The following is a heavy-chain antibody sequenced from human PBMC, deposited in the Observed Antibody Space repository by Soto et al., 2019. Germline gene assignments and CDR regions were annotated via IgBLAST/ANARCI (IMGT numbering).Heavy chain of an antibody. D-gene: IGHD4-17*01. CDR1: GYSFTSYW. Sequence: GSLKISCKDSGYSFTSYWIGWVRQMPGKGLEWMGIIYPGDSDTRYSPSFQGQVTISADKSISTAYLQWSSLKASDTAMYYCARLGLRHYYYYYGMDVWGQGTTVTVSS. V-gene: IGHV5-51*01. J-gene: IGHJ6*02. CDR2: IYPGDSDT. CDR3: ARLGLRHYYYYYGMDV.